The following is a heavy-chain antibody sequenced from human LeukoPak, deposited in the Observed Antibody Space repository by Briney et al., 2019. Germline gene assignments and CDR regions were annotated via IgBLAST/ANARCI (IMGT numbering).Heavy chain of an antibody. J-gene: IGHJ4*02. Sequence: PGRSLRLSCAASGFTFSSYAMHWVRQAPGKGLEWVAVISYDGSNKYYADSVKGRFTISRDNSKNTLYLQMNSLRAEDTAVYYCARDLSRSTTTKRNTIFGVVTPPKYWGQGTLVTVSS. CDR3: ARDLSRSTTTKRNTIFGVVTPPKY. V-gene: IGHV3-30*04. CDR2: ISYDGSNK. D-gene: IGHD3-3*01. CDR1: GFTFSSYA.